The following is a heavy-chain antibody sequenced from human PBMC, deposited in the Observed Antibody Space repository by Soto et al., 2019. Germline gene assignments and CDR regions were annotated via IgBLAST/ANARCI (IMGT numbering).Heavy chain of an antibody. CDR1: GYTFTSYY. Sequence: GASVKVSCKASGYTFTSYYMHWVRQAPGQGLEWMGIINPSGDSTTYAQKFQGRVTMTSDTSTSTVYMELSSLTSEDTAVYYCARGHITYYYDSSGYYSPYFDYWGQGTLVTVSS. D-gene: IGHD3-22*01. J-gene: IGHJ4*02. CDR2: INPSGDST. V-gene: IGHV1-46*03. CDR3: ARGHITYYYDSSGYYSPYFDY.